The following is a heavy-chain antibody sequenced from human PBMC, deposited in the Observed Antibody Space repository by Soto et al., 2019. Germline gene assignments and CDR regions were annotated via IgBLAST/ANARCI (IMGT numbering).Heavy chain of an antibody. CDR1: GGTFSSFV. CDR2: IIPSIGII. D-gene: IGHD3-22*01. J-gene: IGHJ4*02. V-gene: IGHV1-69*04. CDR3: AREGDMKFHSDSSDEPGY. Sequence: QVQLVQSGAEVKKPGSSVKVSCKASGGTFSSFVISWVRQAPGQGLEWMGRIIPSIGIINYAQKFQGRVTITADTSTSTAYMELSSVRSDDTAVYYCAREGDMKFHSDSSDEPGYWGQGTLVTVSS.